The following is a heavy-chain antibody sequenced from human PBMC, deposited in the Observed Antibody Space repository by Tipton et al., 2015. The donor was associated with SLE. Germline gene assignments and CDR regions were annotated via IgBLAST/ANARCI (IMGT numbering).Heavy chain of an antibody. Sequence: LRLSCTVSGGSISSHYWIWIRQPPGKGLEWIGYIHYSGTTKYNPSLKSRVAISLDTSKTQFSLKLTSVTAADTAVYYCARDGRGYCDNSGCSEYNWFDSWGQGTLVTVSS. J-gene: IGHJ5*01. CDR1: GGSISSHY. CDR2: IHYSGTT. D-gene: IGHD2-8*01. CDR3: ARDGRGYCDNSGCSEYNWFDS. V-gene: IGHV4-59*11.